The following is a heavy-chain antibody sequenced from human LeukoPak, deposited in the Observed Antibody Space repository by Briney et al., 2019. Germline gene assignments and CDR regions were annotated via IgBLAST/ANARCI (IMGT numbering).Heavy chain of an antibody. V-gene: IGHV1-46*01. Sequence: GESLKISCKGSGYTFTSYYMHWVRQAPGQGLEWMGIINPSGGSTSYAQKFQGRVTMTRDTSTSTVYMELSSLRSEDTAVYYCARGPVEQLIHYFDYWGQGTLVTVSS. J-gene: IGHJ4*02. CDR2: INPSGGST. CDR1: GYTFTSYY. D-gene: IGHD6-6*01. CDR3: ARGPVEQLIHYFDY.